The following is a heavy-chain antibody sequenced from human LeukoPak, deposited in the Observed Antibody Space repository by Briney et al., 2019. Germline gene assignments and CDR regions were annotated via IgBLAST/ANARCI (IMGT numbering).Heavy chain of an antibody. V-gene: IGHV1-2*02. J-gene: IGHJ4*02. CDR3: ARVGKWELLRGYYFDY. CDR1: GYTFTGYY. D-gene: IGHD1-26*01. Sequence: ASVKVSCKASGYTFTGYYMHWVRQAPGQGLEWMGWINPNSGGTNYAQKFQGRVTMTRDTSISTAYMELSRLRSDDTAVYYCARVGKWELLRGYYFDYWGQGILVTVSS. CDR2: INPNSGGT.